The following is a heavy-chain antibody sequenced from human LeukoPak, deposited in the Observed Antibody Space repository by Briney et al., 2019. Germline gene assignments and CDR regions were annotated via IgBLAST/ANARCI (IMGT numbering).Heavy chain of an antibody. Sequence: GASVKVSCKASGGTFSIYAISWVRQAPGQGLEWMGGIIPILGTANYAQKFQGRVTITADESTSTAYMELSSLRSEDTAVYYCAREPPRYNWNDGGVWFDPWGQGTLVTVSS. CDR1: GGTFSIYA. CDR2: IIPILGTA. D-gene: IGHD1-1*01. J-gene: IGHJ5*02. V-gene: IGHV1-69*13. CDR3: AREPPRYNWNDGGVWFDP.